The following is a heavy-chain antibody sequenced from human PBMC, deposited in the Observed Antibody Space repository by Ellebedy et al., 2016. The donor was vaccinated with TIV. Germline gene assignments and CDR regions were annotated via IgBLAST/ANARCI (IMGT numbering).Heavy chain of an antibody. V-gene: IGHV1-8*02. D-gene: IGHD1/OR15-1a*01. CDR1: GYTFTGYY. CDR3: ARGRTKGENNEFDP. Sequence: AASVKVSCKASGYTFTGYYIHWVRQATGQGLEWMGWMNPNSGATGYAQKFQGRVTMTRNTSIDTAYMELSSLRSEDTAFYYCARGRTKGENNEFDPWGQGTLVTVSS. CDR2: MNPNSGAT. J-gene: IGHJ5*02.